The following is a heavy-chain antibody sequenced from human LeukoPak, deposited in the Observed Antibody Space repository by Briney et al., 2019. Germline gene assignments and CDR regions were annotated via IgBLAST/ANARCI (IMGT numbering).Heavy chain of an antibody. CDR2: VSPPGGGT. CDR1: GFTFSNYW. V-gene: IGHV3-23*01. Sequence: GGSLRLSCAAAGFTFSNYWMHWVRQAPGKGLEWLSGVSPPGGGTCYADSVKGRFTISRDDSKNTLSLQMNSLRVEDTAVYYCARDLAWGAFDYWGQGTLVTVSS. D-gene: IGHD7-27*01. CDR3: ARDLAWGAFDY. J-gene: IGHJ4*02.